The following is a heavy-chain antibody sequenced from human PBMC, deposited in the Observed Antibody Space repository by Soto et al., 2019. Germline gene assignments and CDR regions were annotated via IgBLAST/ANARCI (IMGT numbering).Heavy chain of an antibody. CDR1: GFTFSSYG. Sequence: QVQLVESGGGVVQPGRSLRLSCAASGFTFSSYGMHWVRQAPGKGLEWVAVIWYDGSNKYYADSVKGRFTISRDNSKNTLYLQMNXLRAEDTAVYYCARGKGSGYDYGTRFDYWGQGTLVTVSS. CDR3: ARGKGSGYDYGTRFDY. J-gene: IGHJ4*02. CDR2: IWYDGSNK. D-gene: IGHD5-12*01. V-gene: IGHV3-33*01.